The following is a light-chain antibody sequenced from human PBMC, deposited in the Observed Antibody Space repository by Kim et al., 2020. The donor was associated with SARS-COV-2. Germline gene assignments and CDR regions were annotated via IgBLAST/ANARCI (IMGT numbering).Light chain of an antibody. Sequence: TVTTSCTHSRGSVASNYVQWYQQRPGSAPTTVIYEDNQRPSGVPDRFSGSIDSSSNSASLTISGLKTEDEADYYCQSYDSSNYVFGTGTKVTVL. V-gene: IGLV6-57*03. CDR3: QSYDSSNYV. CDR2: EDN. CDR1: RGSVASNY. J-gene: IGLJ1*01.